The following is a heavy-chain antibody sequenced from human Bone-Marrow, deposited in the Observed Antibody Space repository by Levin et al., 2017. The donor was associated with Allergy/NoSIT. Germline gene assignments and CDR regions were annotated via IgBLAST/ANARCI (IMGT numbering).Heavy chain of an antibody. CDR3: VRGPGLAATGEDFDY. V-gene: IGHV3-33*01. Sequence: GGSLRLSCAASGFTFSTYGMHWVRQAPGKGLAWVSLIWYSGSRKFYADSVKGRFTISRDNSKNTLYLHMDTLRDEDTALYYCVRGPGLAATGEDFDYWGQGTLVTVSS. CDR2: IWYSGSRK. D-gene: IGHD2-8*02. J-gene: IGHJ4*02. CDR1: GFTFSTYG.